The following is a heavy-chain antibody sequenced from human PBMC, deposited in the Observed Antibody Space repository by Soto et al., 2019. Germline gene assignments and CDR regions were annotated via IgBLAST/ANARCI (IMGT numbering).Heavy chain of an antibody. CDR1: GFTFSSYA. V-gene: IGHV3-23*01. J-gene: IGHJ6*02. Sequence: GGSLRLSCTASGFTFSSYAMGWVRQAPGKGLEWVSGISGRGVSTHHADSMKGRFTISRDNSKNTLYLQMNSLRDEDTAVYYCTRDGGRAYDMDVWGQGTTVTVSS. CDR3: TRDGGRAYDMDV. D-gene: IGHD3-16*01. CDR2: ISGRGVST.